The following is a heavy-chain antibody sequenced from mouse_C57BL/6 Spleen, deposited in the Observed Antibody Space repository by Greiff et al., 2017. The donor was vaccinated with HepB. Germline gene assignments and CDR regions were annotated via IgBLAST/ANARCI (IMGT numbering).Heavy chain of an antibody. J-gene: IGHJ4*01. D-gene: IGHD2-4*01. V-gene: IGHV5-16*01. CDR1: GFTFSDYY. CDR3: ARVIYYDYYYAMDY. CDR2: INYDGSST. Sequence: EVQVVESEGGLVQPGSSMKLSCTASGFTFSDYYMAWVRQVPEKGLEWVANINYDGSSTYYLDSLKSRFIISRDNAKNILYLQMSSLKSEDTATYYCARVIYYDYYYAMDYWGQGTSVTVSS.